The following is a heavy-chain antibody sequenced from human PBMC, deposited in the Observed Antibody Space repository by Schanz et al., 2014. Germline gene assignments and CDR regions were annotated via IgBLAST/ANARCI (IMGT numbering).Heavy chain of an antibody. D-gene: IGHD3-16*01. V-gene: IGHV3-11*01. CDR3: AREGLGADY. J-gene: IGHJ4*02. CDR2: ISDSGRTI. Sequence: QAELVESGGGVVQPGGSLRLSCEASGFRFRDYYMSWIRQAPGKGLEWISKISDSGRTIVYADSMKGRFTISRDNAKNSLYLQVNRLRAEDTAVYYCAREGLGADYWGQGTLVTVSS. CDR1: GFRFRDYY.